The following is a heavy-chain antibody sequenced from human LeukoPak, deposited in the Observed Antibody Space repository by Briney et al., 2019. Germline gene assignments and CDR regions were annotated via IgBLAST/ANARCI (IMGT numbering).Heavy chain of an antibody. CDR3: ARDSGYASDY. V-gene: IGHV4-31*03. D-gene: IGHD5-12*01. J-gene: IGHJ4*02. CDR2: IYYSGTT. CDR1: GDSIGSGGYY. Sequence: PSETLPLTCTVSGDSIGSGGYYWSWIRQHPGKGLEWIGYIYYSGTTYYNPSLKSRVTISVDTSKNQFSLRLSSVTAADTAVYYCARDSGYASDYWGQGTLVTVSS.